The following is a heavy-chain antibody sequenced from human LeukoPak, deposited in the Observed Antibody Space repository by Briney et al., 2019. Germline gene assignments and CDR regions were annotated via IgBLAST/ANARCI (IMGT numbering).Heavy chain of an antibody. Sequence: GGSLRLSCAASGFTFSSYSMNWVRQAPGKGLEWVSYISSSGSSIYYADSLKGRFTISRGNTKNSLFLQMNSLRAEDTAVYYCARELYTSGWNTFDYWGQGTLVTVSS. D-gene: IGHD6-19*01. CDR3: ARELYTSGWNTFDY. CDR2: ISSSGSSI. V-gene: IGHV3-48*04. CDR1: GFTFSSYS. J-gene: IGHJ4*02.